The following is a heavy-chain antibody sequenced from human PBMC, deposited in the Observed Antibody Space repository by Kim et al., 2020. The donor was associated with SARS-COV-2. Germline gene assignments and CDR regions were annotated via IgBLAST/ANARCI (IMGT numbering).Heavy chain of an antibody. Sequence: QKFQGRVTMTRDTSTSTVYMELSSLRSEDTAVYYCARDNRNTAMVTGFDYWGQGTLVTVSS. J-gene: IGHJ4*02. CDR3: ARDNRNTAMVTGFDY. D-gene: IGHD5-18*01. V-gene: IGHV1-46*01.